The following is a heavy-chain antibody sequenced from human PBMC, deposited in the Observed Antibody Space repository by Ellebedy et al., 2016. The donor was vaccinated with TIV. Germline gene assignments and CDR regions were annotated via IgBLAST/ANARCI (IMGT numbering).Heavy chain of an antibody. CDR3: ARFSTGITGRRRSSWYFDL. CDR1: GGSFSGYY. D-gene: IGHD1-20*01. CDR2: INHSGST. J-gene: IGHJ2*01. Sequence: MPSETLSLTCAVYGGSFSGYYWSWIRQPPGKGLEWIGEINHSGSTNYNPSLKSRVPLSVDTSKNQFSLKLSSVTAADTAVYYCARFSTGITGRRRSSWYFDLWGRGTLVTVSS. V-gene: IGHV4-34*01.